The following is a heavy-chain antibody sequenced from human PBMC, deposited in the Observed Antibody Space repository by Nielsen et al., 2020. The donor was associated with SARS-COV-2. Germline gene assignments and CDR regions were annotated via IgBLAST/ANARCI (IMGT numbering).Heavy chain of an antibody. D-gene: IGHD2-2*02. Sequence: GSLRLSCTVSGGSISSYYWGWIRQPPGKGLEWIGYIYYSGSTNYNPSLKSRVTISVDTSKNQFSLKLSSVTAADTAVYYCARAVYCSSTSCYRYYYYYMDVWGKGTMVTVSS. CDR3: ARAVYCSSTSCYRYYYYYMDV. J-gene: IGHJ6*03. V-gene: IGHV4-59*01. CDR1: GGSISSYY. CDR2: IYYSGST.